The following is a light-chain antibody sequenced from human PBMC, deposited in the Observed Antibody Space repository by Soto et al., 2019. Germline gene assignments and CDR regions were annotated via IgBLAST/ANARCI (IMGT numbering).Light chain of an antibody. V-gene: IGKV1-39*01. Sequence: DIQMTQSPSSLSASVGDRVTITCRASQSISTYLNWYQQKPGKAPKVLIYAASSLQSGVPSRFSGSGSGADFTLTISSLQPEDFAIYYCQQSYSTPYTFGQGTKLELK. CDR2: AAS. J-gene: IGKJ2*01. CDR1: QSISTY. CDR3: QQSYSTPYT.